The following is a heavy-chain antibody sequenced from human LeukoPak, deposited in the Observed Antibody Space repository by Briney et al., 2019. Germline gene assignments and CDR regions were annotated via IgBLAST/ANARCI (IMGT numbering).Heavy chain of an antibody. J-gene: IGHJ4*02. CDR1: GFTFSSYA. V-gene: IGHV3-66*02. Sequence: PGGSLRLSCAASGFTFSSYAMSWVRQAPGKGLEWVSVIYSGGSTYYADSVKGRFTISRDNSKNTLYLQMNSLRAEDTAVYYCARDQLPGTGDYWGQGTLVTVSS. CDR2: IYSGGST. D-gene: IGHD3-10*01. CDR3: ARDQLPGTGDY.